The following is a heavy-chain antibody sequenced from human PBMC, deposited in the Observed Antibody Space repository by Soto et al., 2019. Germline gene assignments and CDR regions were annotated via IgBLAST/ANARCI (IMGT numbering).Heavy chain of an antibody. CDR1: GFTFSDYG. J-gene: IGHJ1*01. D-gene: IGHD6-13*01. CDR2: MWYDGSNE. Sequence: GGSLRLSCVMSGFTFSDYGMHWVRQAPGKGLEWVAVMWYDGSNEFYADSVKGRFTISRDNAKNSLYLQMNSLRAEDTAVYYCARDLGSSWYPEYFQHWGQGTLVTVSS. CDR3: ARDLGSSWYPEYFQH. V-gene: IGHV3-33*01.